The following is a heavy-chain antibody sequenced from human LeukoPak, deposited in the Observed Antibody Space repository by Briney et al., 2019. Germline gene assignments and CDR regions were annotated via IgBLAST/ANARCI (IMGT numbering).Heavy chain of an antibody. CDR2: ISWNSGSI. CDR3: AKGQSLVATISS. J-gene: IGHJ4*02. V-gene: IGHV3-9*01. D-gene: IGHD5-12*01. CDR1: GFTFDDYA. Sequence: GRSLRLSCAASGFTFDDYAMHWVRQAPGKGLEWVSGISWNSGSIGYADSVKGRFTISRDSAKNSLYLQMNSLRAEDTALYYCAKGQSLVATISSWGQGTLVTVSS.